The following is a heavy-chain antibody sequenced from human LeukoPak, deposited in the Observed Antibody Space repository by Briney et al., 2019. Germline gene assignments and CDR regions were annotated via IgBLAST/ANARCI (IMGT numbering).Heavy chain of an antibody. CDR3: ARGGPPTVVTTYYFDY. J-gene: IGHJ4*02. CDR2: IYYSGST. V-gene: IGHV4-39*07. CDR1: GGSISSSSYY. Sequence: SETLSLTCTVSGGSISSSSYYWGWIRQPPGKGLEWIGSIYYSGSTYYNPSLKSRVTISVDTSKNQFSLKLSSVTAADTAVYYCARGGPPTVVTTYYFDYWGQGTLVTVSS. D-gene: IGHD4-23*01.